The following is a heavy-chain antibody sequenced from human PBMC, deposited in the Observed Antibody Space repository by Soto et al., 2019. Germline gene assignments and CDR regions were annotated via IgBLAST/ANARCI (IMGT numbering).Heavy chain of an antibody. CDR2: IYYSGST. CDR1: GCSISSYY. V-gene: IGHV4-59*08. CDR3: ARTLTTVTTMFWFDP. J-gene: IGHJ5*02. D-gene: IGHD4-4*01. Sequence: PSETLSLTCTVSGCSISSYYWSWIRQPPGKGLEWIGYIYYSGSTNYNPSLKSRVTISVDTSKNQFSLKLSSVTAADTAVYYCARTLTTVTTMFWFDPWGQGTLVTVSS.